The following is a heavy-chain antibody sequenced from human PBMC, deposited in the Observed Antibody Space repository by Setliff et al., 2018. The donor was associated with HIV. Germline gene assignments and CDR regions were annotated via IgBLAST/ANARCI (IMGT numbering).Heavy chain of an antibody. CDR1: GYTFTNYY. Sequence: ASVKVSCKASGYTFTNYYMHWVRQAPGQGLEWMGWINPNSGGTNYAQKFQGRVTMTRDTSISTAYMELSRLRSDDTAIYYCARVRTYSDFYYPAPIPSYYFDFWGQGTLVTVSS. CDR2: INPNSGGT. CDR3: ARVRTYSDFYYPAPIPSYYFDF. D-gene: IGHD1-26*01. J-gene: IGHJ4*02. V-gene: IGHV1-2*02.